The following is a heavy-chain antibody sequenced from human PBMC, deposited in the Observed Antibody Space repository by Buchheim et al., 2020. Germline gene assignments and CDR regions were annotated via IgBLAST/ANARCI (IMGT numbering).Heavy chain of an antibody. J-gene: IGHJ4*02. V-gene: IGHV3-23*01. Sequence: EVHILESGGGLVQPGGSLRLSCAASGFAFSSHAMSWVRQAPGKGLEWVSSISASGATTFYADSLKGRFTTSRDNSKETFSLQMNSLRVDDTAVYYCAQHRGSYSGPWDHWGQGTL. D-gene: IGHD1-26*01. CDR1: GFAFSSHA. CDR2: ISASGATT. CDR3: AQHRGSYSGPWDH.